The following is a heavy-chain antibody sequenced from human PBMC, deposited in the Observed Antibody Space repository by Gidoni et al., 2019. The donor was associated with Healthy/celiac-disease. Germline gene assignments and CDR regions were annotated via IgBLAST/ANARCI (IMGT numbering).Heavy chain of an antibody. V-gene: IGHV4-59*01. CDR2: IYYSGST. D-gene: IGHD1-26*01. J-gene: IGHJ4*02. CDR1: GGSISSYY. CDR3: ARVIWAWTNSGSYPYYFDY. Sequence: QVQLQESGPGLVKPSETLSLTCTVSGGSISSYYWSWIRQPPGKGLEWIGYIYYSGSTNYNPSLKSRVTISVDTSKNQFSLKLSSVTAADTAVYYCARVIWAWTNSGSYPYYFDYWGQGTLVTVSS.